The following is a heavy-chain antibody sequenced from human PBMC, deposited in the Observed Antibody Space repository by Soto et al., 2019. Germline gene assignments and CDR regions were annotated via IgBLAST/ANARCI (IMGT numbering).Heavy chain of an antibody. CDR2: IYPGDFDT. CDR1: GYRFTSYW. V-gene: IGHV5-51*01. D-gene: IGHD6-19*01. J-gene: IGHJ4*02. Sequence: GESLKISCQGFGYRFTSYWIAWVRQLPGKGLEFMGIIYPGDFDTRYNPSFQGQVTISVDNSISTAYLQWSTLKAPDTAMYFCARRYPSGSSIHPYYFDIWGQGTLVTVSS. CDR3: ARRYPSGSSIHPYYFDI.